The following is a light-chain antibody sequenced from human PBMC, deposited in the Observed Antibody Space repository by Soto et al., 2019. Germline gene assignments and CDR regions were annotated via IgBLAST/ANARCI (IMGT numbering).Light chain of an antibody. J-gene: IGKJ4*01. CDR3: QQYNSSAS. CDR2: DAS. CDR1: QNIGRW. Sequence: DIQMTQSPSTLSASVGDTVIITCRASQNIGRWLAWYQQKPGKAPKLLMHDASTLESGVPSRFSGSGSGAEFIPTISSLQADDFATYYRQQYNSSASFGEGTKVEVK. V-gene: IGKV1-5*01.